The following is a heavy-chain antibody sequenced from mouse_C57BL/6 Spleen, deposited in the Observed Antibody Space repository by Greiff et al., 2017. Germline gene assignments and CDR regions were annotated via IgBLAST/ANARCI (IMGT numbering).Heavy chain of an antibody. CDR1: GYTFTSYW. D-gene: IGHD2-4*01. V-gene: IGHV1-55*01. J-gene: IGHJ2*01. CDR2: IYPGSGST. Sequence: QVQLQQSGAELVKPGASVKMSCKASGYTFTSYWLTWVKQRPGQGLEWIGDIYPGSGSTNYNEKVKSKATLTVDTSSSTAYMQLSSLTSEDSAVYYCARGDYDYDKVFDYWGQGTTLTVSS. CDR3: ARGDYDYDKVFDY.